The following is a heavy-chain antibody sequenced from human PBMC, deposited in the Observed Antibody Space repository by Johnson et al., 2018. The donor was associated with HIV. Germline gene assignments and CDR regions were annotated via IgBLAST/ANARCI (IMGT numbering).Heavy chain of an antibody. CDR3: ARDLGMIGPWGASDI. V-gene: IGHV3-30*09. CDR2: ISYDGREK. Sequence: QVQLVESGGGVVQPGGSLRLSCAASGLAFSSFAMHWVRQAPGRGLEWVAVISYDGREKYYADSVKGRFAISRDNSRNTLYLLMNSLRPEDTAAYYCARDLGMIGPWGASDIWGQGTMVTVSS. D-gene: IGHD3-22*01. CDR1: GLAFSSFA. J-gene: IGHJ3*02.